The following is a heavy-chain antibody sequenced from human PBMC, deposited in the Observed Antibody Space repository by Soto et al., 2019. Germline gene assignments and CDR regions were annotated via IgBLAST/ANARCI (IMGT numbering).Heavy chain of an antibody. CDR1: GFPFSSYG. D-gene: IGHD2-21*02. CDR2: ISHDGSQK. V-gene: IGHV3-30*18. CDR3: AKRQSGNFGPFDS. Sequence: PGGSLRLSCAASGFPFSSYGMHWVRQAPGKGLEWVAVISHDGSQKNFADSVKGRFTISRDNAKNTLFLQMSSLTGDDTALYYCAKRQSGNFGPFDSWGQGTLVTVSS. J-gene: IGHJ4*02.